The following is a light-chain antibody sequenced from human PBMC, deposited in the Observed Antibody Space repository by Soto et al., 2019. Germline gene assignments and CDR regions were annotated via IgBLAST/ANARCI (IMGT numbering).Light chain of an antibody. CDR1: QSVSSSY. V-gene: IGKV3-20*01. CDR2: GAS. Sequence: EIVLTQSPGTLSLSPGERATLSCRASQSVSSSYLAWYQQKPGQAPRLLIYGASSRATGIPDRFSGSGSGTDFTLTISRLEPEDFXVYYXQQYGSRFTFGPGTKVDIK. J-gene: IGKJ3*01. CDR3: QQYGSRFT.